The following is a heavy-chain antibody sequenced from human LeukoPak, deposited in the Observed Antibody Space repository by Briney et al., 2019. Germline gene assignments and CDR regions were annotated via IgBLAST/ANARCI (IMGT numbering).Heavy chain of an antibody. CDR2: INPNSGGT. CDR3: ALNYYDSSGYPY. CDR1: GYTFTGYY. D-gene: IGHD3-22*01. J-gene: IGHJ4*02. V-gene: IGHV1-2*06. Sequence: ASVKVSCKASGYTFTGYYMHWVRQAPGQGLEWMGRINPNSGGTNYAQKFQGRVTMTRDTSISTAYMELSRLRSDDTAMYYCALNYYDSSGYPYWGQGTLVTVSS.